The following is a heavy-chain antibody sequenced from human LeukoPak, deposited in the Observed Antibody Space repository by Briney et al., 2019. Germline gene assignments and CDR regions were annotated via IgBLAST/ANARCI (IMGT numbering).Heavy chain of an antibody. CDR1: GFTFSSYE. CDR2: ISSSGSTI. CDR3: AAGTTRIRIDYYYYYYGMDV. V-gene: IGHV3-48*03. D-gene: IGHD4-17*01. J-gene: IGHJ6*02. Sequence: PGGSLRLSCAASGFTFSSYEMNWVRQAPGKGLEWVSYISSSGSTIYYADSVKGRFTISRDNAKNSLYLQMSSLRAEDTAVYYCAAGTTRIRIDYYYYYYGMDVWGQGTTVTVSS.